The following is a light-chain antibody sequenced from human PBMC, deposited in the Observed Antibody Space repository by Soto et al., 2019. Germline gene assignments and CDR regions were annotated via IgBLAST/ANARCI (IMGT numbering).Light chain of an antibody. J-gene: IGKJ1*01. Sequence: ETVLTQSPGTLYLSPGERVTLSCRASQSVCNRCLAWYQQKPGQSPRLLIYGASTRATGIPDRFSGSGSGTDLTLTISRLEPEDFAVYYCQHYGTTPWTFGQGTKVGIK. CDR2: GAS. CDR1: QSVCNRC. CDR3: QHYGTTPWT. V-gene: IGKV3-20*01.